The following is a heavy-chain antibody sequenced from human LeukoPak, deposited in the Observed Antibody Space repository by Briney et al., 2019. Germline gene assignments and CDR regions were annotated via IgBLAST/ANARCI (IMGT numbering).Heavy chain of an antibody. CDR2: IYYSGST. D-gene: IGHD5-12*01. CDR1: GGSISSSSYY. Sequence: SETLSLTCTVSGGSISSSSYYWGWIRQPPGKGLEWIGSIYYSGSTYYNPSLKSRVTISVGTSKNQFSLKLSSVTAADTAVYYCASATGWLLPSWYFDLWGRGTLVTVSS. J-gene: IGHJ2*01. CDR3: ASATGWLLPSWYFDL. V-gene: IGHV4-39*07.